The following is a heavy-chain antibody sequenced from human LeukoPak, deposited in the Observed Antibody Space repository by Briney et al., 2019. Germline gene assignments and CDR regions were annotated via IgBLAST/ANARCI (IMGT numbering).Heavy chain of an antibody. Sequence: QAWGSLRLSCAASGFTFSSYWMSWVRQAPGKGLEWVANIKQDGSEKYYVDSVKGRFTISRDNAKNSLYLQMNSLRAEDTAVYYCARDQRYCSSSSCPWEPFDYWGQGTLVTVSS. D-gene: IGHD2-2*01. CDR3: ARDQRYCSSSSCPWEPFDY. CDR1: GFTFSSYW. J-gene: IGHJ4*02. V-gene: IGHV3-7*05. CDR2: IKQDGSEK.